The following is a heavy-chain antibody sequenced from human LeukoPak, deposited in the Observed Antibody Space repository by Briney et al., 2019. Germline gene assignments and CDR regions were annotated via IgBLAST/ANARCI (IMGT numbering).Heavy chain of an antibody. CDR3: AKVTSGSYFEREIDY. V-gene: IGHV3-23*01. D-gene: IGHD1-26*01. CDR2: ISGSGGST. CDR1: GFTFSSYA. Sequence: PGGSLRLSCAASGFTFSSYAMSWVRQAPGKGLEWVSAISGSGGSTYYADSVKGRFTISRDNSKNTPYLQMNSLRAEDTAVYYCAKVTSGSYFEREIDYWGQGTLVTVSS. J-gene: IGHJ4*02.